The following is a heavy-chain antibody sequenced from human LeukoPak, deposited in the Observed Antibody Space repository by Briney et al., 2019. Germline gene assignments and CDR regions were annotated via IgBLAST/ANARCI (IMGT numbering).Heavy chain of an antibody. D-gene: IGHD3-22*01. V-gene: IGHV1-2*02. CDR1: GYTFTGYY. J-gene: IGHJ4*02. CDR2: INPNSGGT. CDR3: ARDSYYYDSSGYSAGNFDY. Sequence: GASVKVSCKASGYTFTGYYMHWVRQAPGQGLEWMGWINPNSGGTNYAQKFQGRVTMTRDTSISTAYMELSRLRSDDTAAYYCARDSYYYDSSGYSAGNFDYWGQGTLVTVSS.